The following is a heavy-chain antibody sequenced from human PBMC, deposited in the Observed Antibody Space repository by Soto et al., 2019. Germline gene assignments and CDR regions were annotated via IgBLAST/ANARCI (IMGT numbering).Heavy chain of an antibody. Sequence: QVQLQESGPGLVKPSQTLSLTCSVSGASISSGGYYWNWIRQHPGKGLEWIGYIYYSGTTYYNPSLKRRFPISVDTSKNQFSLKLSSVTAADTAVYYCAASCVGCGGFNYYGMDVWGQGTTVTVSS. D-gene: IGHD2-21*01. CDR2: IYYSGTT. V-gene: IGHV4-31*03. J-gene: IGHJ6*02. CDR1: GASISSGGYY. CDR3: AASCVGCGGFNYYGMDV.